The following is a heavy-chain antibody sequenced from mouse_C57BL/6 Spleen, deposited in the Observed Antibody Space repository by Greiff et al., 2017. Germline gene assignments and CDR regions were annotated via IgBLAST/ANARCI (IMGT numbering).Heavy chain of an antibody. V-gene: IGHV2-9-1*01. Sequence: QVQLKESGPGLVAPSQSLSITCTVSGFSLTSYAISWVRQPPGKGLEWLGVIWTGGGTNYNSALKSRLSISKDNSKSQVFLKMNSLQTDDTARYYCARDGYYYGSSPYYYAMDYWGQGTSVTVSS. J-gene: IGHJ4*01. CDR1: GFSLTSYA. CDR3: ARDGYYYGSSPYYYAMDY. CDR2: IWTGGGT. D-gene: IGHD1-1*01.